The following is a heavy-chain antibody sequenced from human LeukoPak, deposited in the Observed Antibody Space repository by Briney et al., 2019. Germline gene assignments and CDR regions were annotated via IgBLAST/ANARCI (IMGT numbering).Heavy chain of an antibody. V-gene: IGHV3-21*01. CDR3: ASGHYDYVWESISPTNYFDN. CDR1: GFTFSSYT. J-gene: IGHJ4*02. D-gene: IGHD3-16*01. CDR2: ITSSSDYI. Sequence: PGGSLRLSCAASGFTFSSYTMDSVRQAPGEGLEWGSSITSSSDYIFYADSVKGRFTISRDNAQNSLYMQMNSLRVEDTAVYYCASGHYDYVWESISPTNYFDNWGQGTLVTVSA.